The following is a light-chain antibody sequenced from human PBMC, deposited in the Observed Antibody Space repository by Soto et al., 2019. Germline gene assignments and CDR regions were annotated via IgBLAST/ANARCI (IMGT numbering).Light chain of an antibody. J-gene: IGKJ2*01. CDR3: HQYNKWPQMGEGYT. CDR2: AAS. V-gene: IGKV1-39*01. Sequence: DIQMTQSPSSLSASVGDRVIITCRASQSISSHLNWYQQKPGTAPKLLIYAASSLLRGVPSRFSGSGSGTDFTLTISSLQPEDFAVYYCHQYNKWPQMGEGYTFGQGTKLEIK. CDR1: QSISSH.